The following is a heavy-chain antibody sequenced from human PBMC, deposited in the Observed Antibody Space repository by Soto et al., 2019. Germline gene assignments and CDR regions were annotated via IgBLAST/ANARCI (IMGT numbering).Heavy chain of an antibody. Sequence: SETLSLTCTVSGGSISSGGYYWSWIRQHPGKGLEWIGYIYYSGSTYYNPSLKSRVTISVDTSKNQFSLKLSSVTAADTAVYYCATASLRMNYDILTLFGSWFDPWGQGTLVTVSS. V-gene: IGHV4-31*03. CDR3: ATASLRMNYDILTLFGSWFDP. D-gene: IGHD3-9*01. CDR1: GGSISSGGYY. J-gene: IGHJ5*02. CDR2: IYYSGST.